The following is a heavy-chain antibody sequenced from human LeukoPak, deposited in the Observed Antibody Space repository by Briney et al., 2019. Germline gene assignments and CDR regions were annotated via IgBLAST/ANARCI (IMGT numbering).Heavy chain of an antibody. J-gene: IGHJ4*02. CDR3: ARGALMVRGVTLRFDY. CDR2: INPNSGGT. D-gene: IGHD3-10*01. V-gene: IGHV1-2*06. Sequence: ASVKVSCKASGYTFTGYYMHWVRQAPGQGLEWMGRINPNSGGTNYAQKFQGRVTMTRDTSISTAYMELSRLRSDDTAVYYCARGALMVRGVTLRFDYWGQGTLVTVSS. CDR1: GYTFTGYY.